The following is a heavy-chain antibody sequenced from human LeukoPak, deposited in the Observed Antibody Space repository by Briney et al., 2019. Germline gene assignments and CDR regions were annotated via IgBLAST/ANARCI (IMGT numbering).Heavy chain of an antibody. V-gene: IGHV1-18*01. CDR2: ISAYNGNT. CDR3: AREDIVLVPAALTGRCDY. D-gene: IGHD2-2*01. J-gene: IGHJ4*02. Sequence: ASVQVSCKASGYTFTSYGISWVRQPPGQGLEWLGWISAYNGNTNYAQKLQGRVTMTTDTSTSTAYMELRSLRSDDTAVYYCAREDIVLVPAALTGRCDYWGQGTLVTVSS. CDR1: GYTFTSYG.